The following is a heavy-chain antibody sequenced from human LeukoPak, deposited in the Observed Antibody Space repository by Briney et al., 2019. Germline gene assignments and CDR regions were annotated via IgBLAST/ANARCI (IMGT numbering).Heavy chain of an antibody. CDR1: GYTFTSYY. CDR2: INPSGGST. J-gene: IGHJ4*02. D-gene: IGHD3-22*01. V-gene: IGHV1-46*01. CDR3: ARDFYYYDSSAFSDYYFDY. Sequence: ASVKVSCKASGYTFTSYYMHWVRQAPGQGLEWMGIINPSGGSTSYAQKFQGRVTMTRDTSTSTVYMELSSLRSEDTAVYYCARDFYYYDSSAFSDYYFDYWGQGTLVTVSS.